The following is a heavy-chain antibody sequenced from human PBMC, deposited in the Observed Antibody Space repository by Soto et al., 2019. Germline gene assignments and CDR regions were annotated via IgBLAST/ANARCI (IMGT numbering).Heavy chain of an antibody. Sequence: EVQLVESGGGLVKPGGSLRLSCAASGFTFSNAWMNWVRQAPGKGLEWVGRIKSKTDGGTTDYAAPVKGRFTISRDDSKNTLYLQMNSLKTEDTAVYYCTTEKKSSYDFLSGWTSGMDVWGQGTTVTVSS. D-gene: IGHD3-3*01. CDR2: IKSKTDGGTT. CDR3: TTEKKSSYDFLSGWTSGMDV. CDR1: GFTFSNAW. J-gene: IGHJ6*02. V-gene: IGHV3-15*07.